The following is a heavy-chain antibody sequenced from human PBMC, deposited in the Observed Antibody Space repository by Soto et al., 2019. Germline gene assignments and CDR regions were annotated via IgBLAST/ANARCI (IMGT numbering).Heavy chain of an antibody. CDR3: AIITAVAGY. CDR1: GGSISSYY. D-gene: IGHD2-15*01. J-gene: IGHJ4*02. V-gene: IGHV4-59*01. Sequence: QVQLQESGPGLVKPSETLSLTCTVSGGSISSYYWSWVRQPPGKGLEWIGYIYYSGSTNYNPSLKSRVTISIDTSKNQCSLKLSSVTTADTAVYYCAIITAVAGYWGQGTLVTVSS. CDR2: IYYSGST.